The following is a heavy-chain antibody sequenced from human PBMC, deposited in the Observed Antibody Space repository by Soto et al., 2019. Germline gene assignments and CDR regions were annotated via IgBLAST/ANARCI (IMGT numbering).Heavy chain of an antibody. V-gene: IGHV1-8*01. Sequence: ASVKVSCKASGYTFTSYDINWVRQATGQGLEWMGWMNPNSGNTGYAQKFQGRVTMTRNTSISTAYMELSSLRSEDTAVYYCARVGTVTTEIDYYYGMDVWGQGTTVTVS. D-gene: IGHD4-17*01. CDR1: GYTFTSYD. CDR3: ARVGTVTTEIDYYYGMDV. CDR2: MNPNSGNT. J-gene: IGHJ6*02.